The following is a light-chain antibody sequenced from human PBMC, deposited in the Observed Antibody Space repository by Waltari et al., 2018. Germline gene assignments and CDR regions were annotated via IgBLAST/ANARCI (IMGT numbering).Light chain of an antibody. CDR1: QGINTY. CDR2: AAS. Sequence: AIRMTQSPSSFSASTGDRVTMTCRASQGINTYVAWYQQKPGKAPNLLIYAASTLQSGVPSRFSGSGSGTDFTLTISCLQSEDFATYYCQQYYNYPYTFGQGTKMEIK. J-gene: IGKJ2*01. CDR3: QQYYNYPYT. V-gene: IGKV1-8*01.